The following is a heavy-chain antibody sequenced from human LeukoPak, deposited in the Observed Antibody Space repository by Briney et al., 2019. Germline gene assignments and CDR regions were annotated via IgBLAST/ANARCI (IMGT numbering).Heavy chain of an antibody. Sequence: SETLSLTCALYGGSFSDYYWNWVRQPPGKGLEWIGEINHSGSTNYNPSLKSRVTISLDTSKNQFSLKLSSVTAADTAVFYCARGRRFSGYDIGRFDRWGQGTLVTVSS. D-gene: IGHD5-12*01. CDR2: INHSGST. V-gene: IGHV4-34*01. CDR1: GGSFSDYY. CDR3: ARGRRFSGYDIGRFDR. J-gene: IGHJ5*02.